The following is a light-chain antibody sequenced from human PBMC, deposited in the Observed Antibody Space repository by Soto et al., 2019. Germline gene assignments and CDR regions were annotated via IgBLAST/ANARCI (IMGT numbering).Light chain of an antibody. CDR2: AAS. J-gene: IGKJ4*01. Sequence: IQLTQSPSSLSASVGDRVTITCRASQDIAIYLAWYQQKPGEAPKLMIYAASTLHGGVPSRFSGSGSGTDCALTITSLQAEDFATYYCQQLRSYPSTFGGGTKVDIK. CDR1: QDIAIY. CDR3: QQLRSYPST. V-gene: IGKV1-9*01.